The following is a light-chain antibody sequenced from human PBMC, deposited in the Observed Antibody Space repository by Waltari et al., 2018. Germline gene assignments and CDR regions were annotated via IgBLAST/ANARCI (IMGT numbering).Light chain of an antibody. Sequence: DIQMTQSPSSLSASVGDRVTITCRASQSISSYLNWYQQKPGKAPKLLIDAASSLQSGVPARFSGSGSGTDFTLTIRSLQPEDFATYYCQQSYSTPRSFGQGTKLEIK. CDR3: QQSYSTPRS. J-gene: IGKJ2*03. CDR1: QSISSY. CDR2: AAS. V-gene: IGKV1-39*01.